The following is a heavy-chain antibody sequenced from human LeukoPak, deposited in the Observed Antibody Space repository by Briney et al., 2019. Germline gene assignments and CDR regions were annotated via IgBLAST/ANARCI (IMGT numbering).Heavy chain of an antibody. V-gene: IGHV4-59*01. Sequence: SETLSLTCTVSVGSMTDYYWRWIRQPPRRELEWIGYIYYSGTTYYNPSLKSRVTMSVDTSKKQFSLKLSSVTAADTAVYFCARNYDRMDYWGQGTLVTVSS. J-gene: IGHJ4*02. CDR1: VGSMTDYY. D-gene: IGHD3-16*01. CDR2: IYYSGTT. CDR3: ARNYDRMDY.